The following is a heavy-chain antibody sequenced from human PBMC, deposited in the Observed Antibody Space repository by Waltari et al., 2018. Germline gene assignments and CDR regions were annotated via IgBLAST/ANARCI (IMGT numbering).Heavy chain of an antibody. Sequence: EVQLVQSGAEVKKPGATVKISCKASGYTFTDYYMHWVQQAPGKGLEWVGRIDPQDGETKYADKFQGRATITADTSIDTVYMELTRLRSEDTAGFYCARTTTTKSLDYWGQGTLVTVSS. D-gene: IGHD1-7*01. J-gene: IGHJ4*02. CDR3: ARTTTTKSLDY. CDR1: GYTFTDYY. V-gene: IGHV1-69-2*01. CDR2: IDPQDGET.